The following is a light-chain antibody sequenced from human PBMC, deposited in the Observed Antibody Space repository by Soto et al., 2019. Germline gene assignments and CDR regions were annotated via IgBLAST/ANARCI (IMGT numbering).Light chain of an antibody. J-gene: IGKJ1*01. CDR3: QHLNSYPRT. V-gene: IGKV1-9*01. CDR2: AAS. Sequence: IQLTQSPSSLSASVGDRVTITCRASLGVARYLAWYQQKPGTAPKLLIYAASTLQSGVPSRFSGSGSGTDFTLTISGLQPEDSATYYCQHLNSYPRTFGHGTKVDVK. CDR1: LGVARY.